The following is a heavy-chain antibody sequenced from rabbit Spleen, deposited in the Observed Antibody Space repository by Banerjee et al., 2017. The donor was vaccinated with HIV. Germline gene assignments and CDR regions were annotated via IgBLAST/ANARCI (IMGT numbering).Heavy chain of an antibody. CDR2: INIVTGKS. V-gene: IGHV1S45*01. J-gene: IGHJ4*01. D-gene: IGHD7-1*01. Sequence: QEQLEESGGDLVKPGASLTLTCKASGLDLTTRYWICWVRQASGKGLEWITCINIVTGKSVYASWVSGRFIMSRTSSTTVTLQMTSLTAADTATYFCARDLVTAIGWNFGWWGPGTLVTVS. CDR3: ARDLVTAIGWNFGW. CDR1: GLDLTTRYW.